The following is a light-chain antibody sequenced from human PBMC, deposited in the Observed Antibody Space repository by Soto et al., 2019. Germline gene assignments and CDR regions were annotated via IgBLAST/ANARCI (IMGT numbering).Light chain of an antibody. CDR1: QTIKSY. CDR3: QQGHGTPFT. CDR2: TAS. J-gene: IGKJ5*01. Sequence: DVQMTQSPSFLSASVGDRVSITCRASQTIKSYLNWFQQKPGEVPKLLIYTASNLQAGVPSRFSGTQSGTEFTLTITSLQPEDSATYYCQQGHGTPFTFGQGTRLEIK. V-gene: IGKV1-39*01.